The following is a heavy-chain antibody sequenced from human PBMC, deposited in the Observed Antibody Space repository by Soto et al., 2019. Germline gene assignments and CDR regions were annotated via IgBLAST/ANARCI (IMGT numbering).Heavy chain of an antibody. J-gene: IGHJ4*02. CDR1: GFTFSSYG. CDR2: IWYDGSNK. V-gene: IGHV3-33*01. CDR3: ARQSPWDIVVVPAAPLDY. D-gene: IGHD2-2*01. Sequence: PGGSLRLSCAASGFTFSSYGMHWVRQAPGKGLEWVAVIWYDGSNKYYADSVKGRFTISRDNSKNTLYLQMNSLRAEDTAVYYCARQSPWDIVVVPAAPLDYWGQGTLVTVSS.